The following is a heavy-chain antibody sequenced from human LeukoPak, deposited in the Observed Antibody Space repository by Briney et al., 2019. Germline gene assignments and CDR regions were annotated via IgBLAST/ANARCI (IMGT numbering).Heavy chain of an antibody. Sequence: SVKVSCKASGGAFSSYAISWVRQAPGQGLEWMGGIIPIFGTANYAQNLQGRVTMTTDTSTNTAYMELRSLRSDDTAVYYCARDGRHRYYYDSSGFYGGWFDPWGQGTLVTVSS. J-gene: IGHJ5*02. V-gene: IGHV1-69*05. CDR2: IIPIFGTA. CDR1: GGAFSSYA. D-gene: IGHD3-22*01. CDR3: ARDGRHRYYYDSSGFYGGWFDP.